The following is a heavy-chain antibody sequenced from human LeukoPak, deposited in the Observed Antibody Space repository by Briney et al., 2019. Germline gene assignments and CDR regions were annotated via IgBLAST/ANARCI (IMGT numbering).Heavy chain of an antibody. Sequence: GGSLRLSCAASGFTFDDYAMHWVRQAPGKGLEWVSLISWDGGSTYYADSVKGRFTISRDNSKNTLYLQMNSLRAEDTAVYYCAKMAKVRGVIIDYGMDVWGQGTTVTVSS. CDR1: GFTFDDYA. CDR3: AKMAKVRGVIIDYGMDV. CDR2: ISWDGGST. D-gene: IGHD3-10*01. J-gene: IGHJ6*02. V-gene: IGHV3-43D*03.